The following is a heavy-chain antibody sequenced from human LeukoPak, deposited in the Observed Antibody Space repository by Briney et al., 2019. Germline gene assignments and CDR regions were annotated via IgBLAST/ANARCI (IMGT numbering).Heavy chain of an antibody. CDR1: EFTFRIFD. CDR2: ISSSGSTI. CDR3: ATTIAATGHFFHY. Sequence: PGGSLRLSCAASEFTFRIFDMNWVRQAPGKGLEWVSYISSSGSTIYYADSVRGRFTISRDNAKNSLYLQMDSLRAEDTAVYYCATTIAATGHFFHYWGQGTPVTVSS. V-gene: IGHV3-48*03. J-gene: IGHJ4*02. D-gene: IGHD6-13*01.